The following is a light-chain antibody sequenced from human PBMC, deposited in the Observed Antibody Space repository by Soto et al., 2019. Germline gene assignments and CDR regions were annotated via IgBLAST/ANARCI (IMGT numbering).Light chain of an antibody. CDR2: EVS. CDR1: SSDVGGYNY. CDR3: SSYTAISPYV. Sequence: QSALTQPASVSGSPGQTITISCTGSSSDVGGYNYVSWYQQHPGKAPKLIIYEVSNRPSGVSNRFSASKSGNTASLTISGLQAEDEADYYCSSYTAISPYVFGTGTKLTVL. V-gene: IGLV2-14*01. J-gene: IGLJ1*01.